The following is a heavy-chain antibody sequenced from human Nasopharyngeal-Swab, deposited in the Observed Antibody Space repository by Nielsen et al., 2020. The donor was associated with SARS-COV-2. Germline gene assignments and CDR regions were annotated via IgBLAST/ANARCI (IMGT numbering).Heavy chain of an antibody. CDR2: TRNKANSYTT. V-gene: IGHV3-72*01. CDR3: RVVVTATDFDY. CDR1: GFTFSDHY. J-gene: IGHJ4*02. Sequence: GESLKISCAASGFTFSDHYMDWVRQAPGKGLEWVGRTRNKANSYTTEYAASVKGRFTISRDDSKNSLYLQMNSLKTEDTAVYYCRVVVTATDFDYGGQGTLVTVSS. D-gene: IGHD2-21*02.